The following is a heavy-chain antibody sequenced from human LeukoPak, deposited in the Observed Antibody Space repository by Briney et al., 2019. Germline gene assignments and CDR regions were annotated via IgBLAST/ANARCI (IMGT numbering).Heavy chain of an antibody. Sequence: GGSLRLSCAASGITFSKYWMHWVRQAPGKGLMWVSRIKTDGTTTYYADSVKGRFTVSRDNAKNTLYLQLNSLRAEDTAVYYCATDRSWGGFDNWGQGTLVTVSS. CDR1: GITFSKYW. CDR3: ATDRSWGGFDN. CDR2: IKTDGTTT. J-gene: IGHJ4*02. V-gene: IGHV3-74*01. D-gene: IGHD3-16*01.